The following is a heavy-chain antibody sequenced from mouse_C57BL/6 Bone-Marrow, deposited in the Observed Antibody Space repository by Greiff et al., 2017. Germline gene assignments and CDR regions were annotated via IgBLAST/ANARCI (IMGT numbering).Heavy chain of an antibody. Sequence: QVQLQQSGAELVRPGASVTLSCKASGYTFTDYEMHWVKQTPVHGLEWIGAIDPETGGTAFNQKFKGKAILTADKSSSTAYMELRSLTSEDSAVYYCTRDYSNCFDYWGQGTTLTVSS. CDR3: TRDYSNCFDY. CDR1: GYTFTDYE. V-gene: IGHV1-15*01. D-gene: IGHD2-5*01. CDR2: IDPETGGT. J-gene: IGHJ2*01.